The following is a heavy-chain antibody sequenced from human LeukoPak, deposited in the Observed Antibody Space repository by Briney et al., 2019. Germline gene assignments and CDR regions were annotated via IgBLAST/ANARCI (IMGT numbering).Heavy chain of an antibody. D-gene: IGHD4/OR15-4a*01. J-gene: IGHJ4*02. CDR3: AKDLGYSANSVIDY. CDR1: GFTFASYA. V-gene: IGHV3-23*01. Sequence: PGGSLRLSCAASGFTFASYAMTWVRQTPGKGLEWVSTISGSGGNTYYADPVKGRFTISRDNSKNTLYLQMNSLRAEDTAVYFCAKDLGYSANSVIDYWGQGTLVTVSS. CDR2: ISGSGGNT.